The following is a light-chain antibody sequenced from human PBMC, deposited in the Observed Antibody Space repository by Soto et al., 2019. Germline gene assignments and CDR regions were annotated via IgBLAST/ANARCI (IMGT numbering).Light chain of an antibody. Sequence: EIVLTQSPGTRSLSPGERATLSCRASQSVSSSYLAWYQQTPGQAPRLLIYGASSRETGIPEGFLGSGSGTACTLPISRLEPEDVAVDYCQQYGSSPDTFGQGTRLEIK. CDR1: QSVSSSY. V-gene: IGKV3-20*01. CDR3: QQYGSSPDT. CDR2: GAS. J-gene: IGKJ5*01.